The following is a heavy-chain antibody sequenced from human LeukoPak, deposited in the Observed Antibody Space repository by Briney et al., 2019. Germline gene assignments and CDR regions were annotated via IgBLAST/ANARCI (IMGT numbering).Heavy chain of an antibody. Sequence: PGGSLRLSCAASGFTFSTYTMNWVRQAPGKGLEWVSSISSAGSYIFYADSMKGRFTISRDNAKNSLYLQMNSLRGEDTAVYHCARVGGGYDFWSGYPHTFDIWGQGTMVAVSS. J-gene: IGHJ3*02. CDR3: ARVGGGYDFWSGYPHTFDI. CDR2: ISSAGSYI. V-gene: IGHV3-21*01. D-gene: IGHD3-3*01. CDR1: GFTFSTYT.